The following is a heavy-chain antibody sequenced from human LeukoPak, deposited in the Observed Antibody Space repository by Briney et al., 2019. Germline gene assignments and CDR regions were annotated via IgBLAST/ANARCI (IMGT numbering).Heavy chain of an antibody. D-gene: IGHD1-26*01. CDR2: INSDGSDT. Sequence: GGSLRLSCAASGFTFSNYWMHWVRQAPGEGLVWVSRINSDGSDTSYADSVKGRFTVSRDNAKNTLYLQMNSLRAEDTAVYYCARGRATVDYWGQGTLVTVSS. V-gene: IGHV3-74*01. J-gene: IGHJ4*02. CDR1: GFTFSNYW. CDR3: ARGRATVDY.